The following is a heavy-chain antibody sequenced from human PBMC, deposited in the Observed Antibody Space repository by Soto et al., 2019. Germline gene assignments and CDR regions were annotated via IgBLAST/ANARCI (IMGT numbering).Heavy chain of an antibody. D-gene: IGHD4-17*01. V-gene: IGHV1-2*04. CDR2: INPNSGGT. CDR1: GYTFTGYY. Sequence: SVKVSCKASGYTFTGYYMHWVRQAPGQGLEWMGWINPNSGGTNYAQKFQGWVTMTRDTSISTAYMELSRLRSDDTAVYYCARGVPYYGDYERIGFDPWGQGTLVTVSS. J-gene: IGHJ5*02. CDR3: ARGVPYYGDYERIGFDP.